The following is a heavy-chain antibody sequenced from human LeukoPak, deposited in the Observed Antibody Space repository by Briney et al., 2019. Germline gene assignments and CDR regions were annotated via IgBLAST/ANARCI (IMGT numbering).Heavy chain of an antibody. CDR2: IKQDGGEK. Sequence: GGSLRLSCVASGFTFSNYWMQWVRQAPGKGLEWVANIKQDGGEKYYVDSVKGRFTISRDNAKDSLYLQMNSLRAEDTAVYYCARTACSSTSCYTNYYFDYWGQGTLVTVSS. J-gene: IGHJ4*02. CDR1: GFTFSNYW. D-gene: IGHD2-2*02. V-gene: IGHV3-7*03. CDR3: ARTACSSTSCYTNYYFDY.